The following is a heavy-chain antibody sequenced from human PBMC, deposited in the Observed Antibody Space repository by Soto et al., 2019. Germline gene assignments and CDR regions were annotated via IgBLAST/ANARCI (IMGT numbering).Heavy chain of an antibody. CDR2: IYYSGST. D-gene: IGHD3-16*01. CDR3: ARYVWGSYWSVDY. CDR1: GGSISSSSYY. V-gene: IGHV4-39*01. J-gene: IGHJ4*02. Sequence: QLQLQESGPGLVKPSETLSLTCTVSGGSISSSSYYLGWIRQPPGKGLEWIGRIYYSGSTYYNPALKCRVTISVDTSKNQFSLKMSSVTAADTAVYYCARYVWGSYWSVDYGGQGTLVTVSS.